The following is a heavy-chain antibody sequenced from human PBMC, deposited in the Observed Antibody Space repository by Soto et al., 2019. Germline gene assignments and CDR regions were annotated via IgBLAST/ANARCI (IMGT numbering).Heavy chain of an antibody. Sequence: PSETLSLTCAVYGGSFSGYYWSWIRQPPGKGLEWIGEINHSGSTNYNPSLKSRVTISVDTSKNQFSLKLSSVTAADTAVYYCARKVVGATYAFDIWGQGTMVTVSS. CDR1: GGSFSGYY. CDR2: INHSGST. V-gene: IGHV4-34*01. D-gene: IGHD1-26*01. CDR3: ARKVVGATYAFDI. J-gene: IGHJ3*02.